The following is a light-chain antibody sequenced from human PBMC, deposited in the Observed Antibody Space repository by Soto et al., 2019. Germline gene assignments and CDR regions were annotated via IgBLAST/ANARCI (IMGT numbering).Light chain of an antibody. J-gene: IGKJ1*01. CDR3: QQFNNWPRT. V-gene: IGKV3-15*01. CDR2: DAS. CDR1: QSVSSK. Sequence: EIAMTQSQYTLSVSPGGRAALSCRASQSVSSKLAWYQQKPGQAPRLLIYDASTRATGIPARFSGSGSGTEFTLTISSLQSEDFAVYYCQQFNNWPRTFGQGTNVDI.